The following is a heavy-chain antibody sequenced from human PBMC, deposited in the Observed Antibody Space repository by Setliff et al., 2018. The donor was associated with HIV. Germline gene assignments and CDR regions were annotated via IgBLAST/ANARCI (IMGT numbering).Heavy chain of an antibody. V-gene: IGHV7-4-1*02. CDR3: VRSGRIAVAGTMYY. CDR1: GYTFTSYA. J-gene: IGHJ4*02. D-gene: IGHD6-19*01. Sequence: ASVKVSCKASGYTFTSYAMNWVRQAPGQGLEWMGWTNTNTGNPTYAQGFTGRFVFSLDTSVSTAYLQISSLKAEDTAVYYCVRSGRIAVAGTMYYWGQGTLVTVSS. CDR2: TNTNTGNP.